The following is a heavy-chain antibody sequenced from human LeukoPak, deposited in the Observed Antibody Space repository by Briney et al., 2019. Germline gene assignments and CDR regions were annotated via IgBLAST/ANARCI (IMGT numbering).Heavy chain of an antibody. CDR1: GCTFSDYY. V-gene: IGHV3-11*01. Sequence: GGSLRLSCAASGCTFSDYYMSWIRQAPGKGLEWVSYISSSGSTIYYADPVKGRFTISRDNAKNSLYLQMNSLRAEDTAVYYCARDLTVTTGATFDYWGQGTLVTVSS. CDR2: ISSSGSTI. CDR3: ARDLTVTTGATFDY. D-gene: IGHD4-17*01. J-gene: IGHJ4*02.